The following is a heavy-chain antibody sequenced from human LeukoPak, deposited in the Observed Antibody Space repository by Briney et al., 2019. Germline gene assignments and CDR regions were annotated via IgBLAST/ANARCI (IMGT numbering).Heavy chain of an antibody. CDR1: GGPISSGDYY. J-gene: IGHJ4*02. CDR2: IYYSGST. Sequence: PSETLSLTCTVSGGPISSGDYYWSWIRQPPGKGLEWIGYIYYSGSTYYNPSLKSRVTISVDTSKNQFSLKLSSVTAADTAVYYCARGGYDFPTYYFDYWGQGTLVTVSS. V-gene: IGHV4-30-4*02. D-gene: IGHD3-3*01. CDR3: ARGGYDFPTYYFDY.